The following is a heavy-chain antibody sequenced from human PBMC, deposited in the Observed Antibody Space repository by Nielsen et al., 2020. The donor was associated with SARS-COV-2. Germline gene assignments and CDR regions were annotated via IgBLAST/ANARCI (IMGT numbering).Heavy chain of an antibody. J-gene: IGHJ4*02. D-gene: IGHD2-15*01. CDR2: ISSSSSYI. V-gene: IGHV3-21*01. CDR3: AKDGVVAATDY. CDR1: EFTFSSYS. Sequence: GGSLRLSCAASEFTFSSYSMNWVRQAPGKGLEWVSSISSSSSYIYYADSVKGRFTISRDNAKNSLYLQMNSLRAEDTAVYYCAKDGVVAATDYWGQGTLVTVSS.